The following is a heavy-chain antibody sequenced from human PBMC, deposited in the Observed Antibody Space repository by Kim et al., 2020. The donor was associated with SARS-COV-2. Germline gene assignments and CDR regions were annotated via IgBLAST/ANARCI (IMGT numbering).Heavy chain of an antibody. CDR1: GFTVTSNY. J-gene: IGHJ6*02. CDR3: ASDPVDTEGYGMDV. CDR2: IYTGGST. D-gene: IGHD3-9*01. Sequence: GGSLRLSCAASGFTVTSNYMSWVRQAPGKGLEWVSVIYTGGSTYYADSVKGRFTISRDNSKNTVYLQMNSLRAEDTAVYYCASDPVDTEGYGMDVSGHGTKGTVSS. V-gene: IGHV3-66*01.